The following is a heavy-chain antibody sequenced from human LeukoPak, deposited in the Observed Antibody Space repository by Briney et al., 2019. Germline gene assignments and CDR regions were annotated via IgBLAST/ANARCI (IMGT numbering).Heavy chain of an antibody. CDR3: ARDYGIAARRSGGRYYYYYMDV. Sequence: SQTLSLTCAVSGGSISSGGYSWSWIRQPPGKGLEWIGYIYYSGSTYYNPSLKSRVTISVDTSKSQFSLKLSSVTAADTAVYYCARDYGIAARRSGGRYYYYYMDVWGKGTTVTVSS. J-gene: IGHJ6*03. CDR2: IYYSGST. CDR1: GGSISSGGYS. D-gene: IGHD6-6*01. V-gene: IGHV4-30-4*07.